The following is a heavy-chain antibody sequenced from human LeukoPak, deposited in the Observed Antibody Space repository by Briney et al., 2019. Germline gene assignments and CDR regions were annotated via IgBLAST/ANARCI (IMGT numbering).Heavy chain of an antibody. Sequence: GGSLRLSCAASGFTFSSYWVSWVRQAPGKGLEWVANVKQDGSEKYYVDSVKGRFTISRDNAKNSLYLQMNSLRAEDTAVYYCARERSFSSYYDFWSGSYNWFDPWGQGTLVTVSS. CDR3: ARERSFSSYYDFWSGSYNWFDP. CDR2: VKQDGSEK. CDR1: GFTFSSYW. J-gene: IGHJ5*02. D-gene: IGHD3-3*01. V-gene: IGHV3-7*01.